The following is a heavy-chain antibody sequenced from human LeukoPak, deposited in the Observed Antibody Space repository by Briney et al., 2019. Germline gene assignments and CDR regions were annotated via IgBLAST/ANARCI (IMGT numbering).Heavy chain of an antibody. V-gene: IGHV4-34*01. J-gene: IGHJ5*02. CDR3: ARRYDFWSGYIAFNWFDP. CDR1: GGSFSGYY. CDR2: INHSGST. D-gene: IGHD3-3*01. Sequence: SETLSLTCSVYGGSFSGYYWSWIRQPPGKGLEWIGEINHSGSTNYNPSLKSRVTISVDTSKNQFSLKLSSVTAADTAVYYCARRYDFWSGYIAFNWFDPWGQGTLVTVSS.